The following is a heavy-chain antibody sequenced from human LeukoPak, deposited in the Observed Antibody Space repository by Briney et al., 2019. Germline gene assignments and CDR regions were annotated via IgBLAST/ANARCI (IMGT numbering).Heavy chain of an antibody. CDR1: GGSISSGGYY. CDR3: ASADYVWGSAQFAY. V-gene: IGHV4-31*03. D-gene: IGHD3-16*01. J-gene: IGHJ4*02. CDR2: IYYSGST. Sequence: PSETLSLTCTVSGGSISSGGYYWSWIRQHPGKGLEWIGYIYYSGSTYCNPSLKSRVTISVDTSKNQFSLKLSSVTAADTAVYYCASADYVWGSAQFAYWGQGTLVTVSS.